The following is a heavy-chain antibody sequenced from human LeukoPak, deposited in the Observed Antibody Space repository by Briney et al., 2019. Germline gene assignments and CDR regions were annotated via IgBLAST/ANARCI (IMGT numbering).Heavy chain of an antibody. V-gene: IGHV3-7*01. CDR2: IKQDGSEK. J-gene: IGHJ4*02. Sequence: GGSLRLSCAASGFCFSSYWVSWVRQAPGKGLEWVANIKQDGSEKYYVDSAKGRFTISRDNAKNSLYLQMNSLRAEDTAVYYCATDLGSSRPNYWGQGTLVTVSS. D-gene: IGHD6-13*01. CDR3: ATDLGSSRPNY. CDR1: GFCFSSYW.